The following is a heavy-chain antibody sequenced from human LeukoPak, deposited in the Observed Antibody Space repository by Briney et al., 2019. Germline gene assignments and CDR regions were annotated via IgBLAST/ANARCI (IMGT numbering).Heavy chain of an antibody. CDR1: GYTFTDYY. V-gene: IGHV1-2*04. J-gene: IGHJ4*02. CDR2: INPNSGGT. Sequence: VASVKVSCKASGYTFTDYYINWVRQATGQGLEWMGWINPNSGGTNYAQKFQGWVTVTRDTSISTAYMEVRGLRSDDTAVYYCARDVGRGFDYWGQGTLVTVSS. CDR3: ARDVGRGFDY. D-gene: IGHD3-22*01.